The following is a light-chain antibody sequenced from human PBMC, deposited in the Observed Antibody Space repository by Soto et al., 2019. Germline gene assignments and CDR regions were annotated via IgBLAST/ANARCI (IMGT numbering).Light chain of an antibody. CDR3: SSYTDIATLEV. CDR2: ENN. Sequence: NFMLTQPHSVSESPGKTLSISCTRSSGSIVNNYVQWYQQRPGSAPTTVIYENNQRLSGVPDRFSGSTDGSSNSASLTISGLQTEDEADYYCSSYTDIATLEVFGGGTKLTVL. J-gene: IGLJ2*01. CDR1: SGSIVNNY. V-gene: IGLV6-57*04.